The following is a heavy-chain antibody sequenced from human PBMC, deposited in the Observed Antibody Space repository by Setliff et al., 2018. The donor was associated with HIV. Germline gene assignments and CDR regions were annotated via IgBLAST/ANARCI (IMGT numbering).Heavy chain of an antibody. CDR1: GYTSTGYY. V-gene: IGHV1-2*06. CDR2: INLNSGGT. D-gene: IGHD2-2*02. CDR3: ARSSISEYLLNY. J-gene: IGHJ4*01. Sequence: ASVKVSCKASGYTSTGYYVHWVRQAPGQGLEWMGRINLNSGGTTYAQRFQGRVTMTWDTSISTAYMELSRLTSDDTAVYYCARSSISEYLLNYWGHGTLVTVSS.